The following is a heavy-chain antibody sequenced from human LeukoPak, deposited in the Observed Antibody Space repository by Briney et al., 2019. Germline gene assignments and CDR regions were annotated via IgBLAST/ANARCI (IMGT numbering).Heavy chain of an antibody. V-gene: IGHV1-18*04. CDR3: ARTQGRAPKYYDFWSDLSGGAFDI. Sequence: GASVKVSCKASGYTFTGYYMHWVRQAPGQGLEWMGWISAYNGNTNYAQKLRGRVTMTTDTSTSTAYMELRSLRSDDTAVYYCARTQGRAPKYYDFWSDLSGGAFDIWGQGTMVTVSS. CDR1: GYTFTGYY. D-gene: IGHD3-3*01. CDR2: ISAYNGNT. J-gene: IGHJ3*02.